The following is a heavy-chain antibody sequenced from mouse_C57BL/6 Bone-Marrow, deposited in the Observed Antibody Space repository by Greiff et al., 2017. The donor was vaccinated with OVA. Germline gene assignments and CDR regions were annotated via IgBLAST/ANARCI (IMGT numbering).Heavy chain of an antibody. CDR1: GFSLTSYG. CDR2: IWRGGST. Sequence: QVQLQQSGPGLVQPSQSLSITCTVSGFSLTSYGVHWVRQSPGKGLEWLGVIWRGGSTDYNAAFMSILSITKENSKNQVLFKMNSLQADDTAIYYCAKRGYYGSSFAYWGQGTLVTVSA. CDR3: AKRGYYGSSFAY. D-gene: IGHD1-1*01. J-gene: IGHJ3*01. V-gene: IGHV2-5*01.